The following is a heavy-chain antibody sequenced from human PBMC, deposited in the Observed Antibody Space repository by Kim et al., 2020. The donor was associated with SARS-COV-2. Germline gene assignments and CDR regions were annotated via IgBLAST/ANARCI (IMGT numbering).Heavy chain of an antibody. CDR1: GGSISSGDYY. CDR2: IYYSGST. Sequence: SETLSLTCTVSGGSISSGDYYWSWIRQPPGKGLEWIGYIYYSGSTYYNPSLKSRVTISVDTSKNQFSLKLSSVTAADTAVYYCARDSAYYGMDVWGQGTTVTVSS. CDR3: ARDSAYYGMDV. J-gene: IGHJ6*02. V-gene: IGHV4-30-4*01.